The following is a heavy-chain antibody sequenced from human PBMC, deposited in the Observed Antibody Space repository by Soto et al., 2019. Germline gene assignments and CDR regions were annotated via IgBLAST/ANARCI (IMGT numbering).Heavy chain of an antibody. CDR3: AKDRRPHEYCSGGSCYNGFAY. D-gene: IGHD2-15*01. V-gene: IGHV3-30*18. CDR2: ISYDGNNK. Sequence: GGSLRLSCAASGFTFSHYVMHWVRQAPGKGLEWVAVISYDGNNKYYADSVKGRFTISRDKSKNRLYLQMNSLRAEDTAVYYCAKDRRPHEYCSGGSCYNGFAYWGQGTLVTVSS. J-gene: IGHJ4*02. CDR1: GFTFSHYV.